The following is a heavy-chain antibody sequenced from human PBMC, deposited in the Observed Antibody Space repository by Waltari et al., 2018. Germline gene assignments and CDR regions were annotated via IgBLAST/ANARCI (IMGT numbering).Heavy chain of an antibody. Sequence: QVQLVESGGGVVQPGGSLRLSCAASGFTFSSYGMHWVRQAPGKGLEWVAFIRYDGSNKYYADSVKGRFTISRDNSKNTLYLQMNSLRAEDTAVYYCAKVQPGDYWGQGTLVTVSS. CDR2: IRYDGSNK. J-gene: IGHJ4*02. CDR1: GFTFSSYG. CDR3: AKVQPGDY. V-gene: IGHV3-30*02. D-gene: IGHD2-2*01.